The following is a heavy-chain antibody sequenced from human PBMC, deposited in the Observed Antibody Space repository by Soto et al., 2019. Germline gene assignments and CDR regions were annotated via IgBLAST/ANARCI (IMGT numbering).Heavy chain of an antibody. Sequence: PSETLSLTCAVYGGSFSGYYWSWIRQPPGKGLEWIGEINHSGSTNYNPSLKSRVTISVDTSKNQFSLKLSSVTAADTAVYYCARGTGAIFGVVTGSDPWGQAPVLT. V-gene: IGHV4-34*01. CDR2: INHSGST. J-gene: IGHJ5*02. CDR3: ARGTGAIFGVVTGSDP. CDR1: GGSFSGYY. D-gene: IGHD3-3*01.